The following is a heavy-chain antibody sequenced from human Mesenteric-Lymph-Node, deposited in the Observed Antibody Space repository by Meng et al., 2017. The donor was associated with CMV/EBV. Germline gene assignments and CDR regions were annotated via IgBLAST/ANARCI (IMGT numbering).Heavy chain of an antibody. V-gene: IGHV1-18*01. Sequence: ASVTVSCKASGYTLISYGISWVRQAPGQGLEWMGWITANNGYTKYAEKVQGRVSMTIDTSTSTAYMELRSLRSDDTAMYYCARPKYQVHDAFDMWGQGTLVTVSS. J-gene: IGHJ3*02. D-gene: IGHD2-2*01. CDR2: ITANNGYT. CDR3: ARPKYQVHDAFDM. CDR1: GYTLISYG.